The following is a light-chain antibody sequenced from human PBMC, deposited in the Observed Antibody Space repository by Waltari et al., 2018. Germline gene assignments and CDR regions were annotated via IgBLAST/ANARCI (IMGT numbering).Light chain of an antibody. Sequence: DIVMTQSPFSLPVTPGEPASIPCRSSQSLLHSNGYNYLDWYLQKPGQSPQLLLYLGSNRASGVPDRFSGSGSGTDFTLKISRVEAEDVGVYYCQKYNTALPELTFGGGTKVEIK. J-gene: IGKJ4*01. CDR3: QKYNTALPELT. CDR2: LGS. V-gene: IGKV2-28*01. CDR1: QSLLHSNGYNY.